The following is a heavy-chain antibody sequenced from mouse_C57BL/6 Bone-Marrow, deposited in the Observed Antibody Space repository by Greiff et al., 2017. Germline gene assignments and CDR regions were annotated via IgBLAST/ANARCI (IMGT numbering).Heavy chain of an antibody. V-gene: IGHV14-3*01. CDR3: ARPYYGSSSAWFAY. Sequence: EVKLLESVAELVRPGASVKLSCTASGFNIKNTYMHWVKQRPEQGLEWIGRIDPANGNTKYAPKFQGKATITADTSSNTAYLQLSSLPSEDTAIYSCARPYYGSSSAWFAYWGQGTLVTVSA. J-gene: IGHJ3*01. D-gene: IGHD1-1*01. CDR2: IDPANGNT. CDR1: GFNIKNTY.